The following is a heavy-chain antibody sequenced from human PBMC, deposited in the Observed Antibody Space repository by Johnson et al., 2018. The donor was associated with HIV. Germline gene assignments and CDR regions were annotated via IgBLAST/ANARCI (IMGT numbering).Heavy chain of an antibody. Sequence: VQLVESGGGLVQPGGSLRLSCAASGFTFSTYDMHWVRQATGKGLEWVSGISWNSGNIGYADSVTGRFTISRDNSKNSLYLQMNSLRAEDTALYYCASLEWELRGDTFDIWGQGTLVTVSS. CDR3: ASLEWELRGDTFDI. J-gene: IGHJ3*02. D-gene: IGHD1-26*01. CDR2: ISWNSGNI. CDR1: GFTFSTYD. V-gene: IGHV3-9*01.